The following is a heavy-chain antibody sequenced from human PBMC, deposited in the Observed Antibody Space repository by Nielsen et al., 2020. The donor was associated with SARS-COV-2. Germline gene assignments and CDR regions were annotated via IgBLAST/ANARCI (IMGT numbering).Heavy chain of an antibody. V-gene: IGHV3-9*01. D-gene: IGHD4-17*01. CDR1: GFTFDDYA. CDR2: ISWNSGSI. J-gene: IGHJ5*02. CDR3: AKGGDYVPS. Sequence: SLKISCAASGFTFDDYAMHWVRQAPGKGLEWVSGISWNSGSIGYADSVKGRFTISRDNSKNTLYLQMNSLRAEDTAVYYCAKGGDYVPSWGQGTLVTVSS.